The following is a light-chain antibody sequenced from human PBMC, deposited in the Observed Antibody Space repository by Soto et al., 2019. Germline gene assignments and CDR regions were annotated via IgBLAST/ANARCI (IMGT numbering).Light chain of an antibody. CDR1: QSVSSSF. CDR2: GAT. Sequence: EIVLTQSPGTLSLSPGQRATLSCRASQSVSSSFLACYQQKPGQSPRLLMYGATSRATGIPDRFSGSGSGTGFTLTISRLEPEDFAVYYCHQYGSSPTFGGGTKV. J-gene: IGKJ4*01. CDR3: HQYGSSPT. V-gene: IGKV3-20*01.